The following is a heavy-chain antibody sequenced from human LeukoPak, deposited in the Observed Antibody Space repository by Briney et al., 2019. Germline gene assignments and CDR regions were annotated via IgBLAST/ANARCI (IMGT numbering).Heavy chain of an antibody. Sequence: SETLSLTCAVYGGSFSGYYWSWIRQPPGKGLEWIGEINHSGSTNYNPSLKSRVTISVDTSKNQFSLKLSSVTAADTAVYYCARASTATGSNGFDYWGQGTLVTVSS. J-gene: IGHJ4*02. D-gene: IGHD2-8*01. CDR3: ARASTATGSNGFDY. CDR2: INHSGST. CDR1: GGSFSGYY. V-gene: IGHV4-34*01.